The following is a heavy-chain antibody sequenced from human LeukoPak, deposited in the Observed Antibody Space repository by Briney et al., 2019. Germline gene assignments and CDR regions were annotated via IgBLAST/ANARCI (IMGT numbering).Heavy chain of an antibody. V-gene: IGHV1-18*01. Sequence: ASVKVSCKASGYTFTSYGISWVRQAPGQGLEWMEWISAYNGNTNYAQKLQGRVTMTTDTSTSTAYMELRSLRSDDTAVYYCASEGNEYCGGDCWDWGQGTLVTVSS. CDR2: ISAYNGNT. CDR3: ASEGNEYCGGDCWD. J-gene: IGHJ4*02. D-gene: IGHD2-21*02. CDR1: GYTFTSYG.